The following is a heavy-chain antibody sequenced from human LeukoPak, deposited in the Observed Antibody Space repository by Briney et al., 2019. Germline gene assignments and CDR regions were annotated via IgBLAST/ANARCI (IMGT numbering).Heavy chain of an antibody. V-gene: IGHV4-34*01. D-gene: IGHD2-2*01. Sequence: SETLSLTCAVYGGSFSGYYWSWIRQPPGKGLEWIGEINHSGSTNYNPSLKSRVTISVDTSKNQFSLKLSSVTAADTAVYYCAGGRSGLPGYFDYWGQGTLVTVSS. CDR2: INHSGST. CDR1: GGSFSGYY. J-gene: IGHJ4*02. CDR3: AGGRSGLPGYFDY.